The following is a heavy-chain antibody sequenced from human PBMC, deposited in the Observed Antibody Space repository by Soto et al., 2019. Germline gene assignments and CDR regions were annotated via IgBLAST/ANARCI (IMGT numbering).Heavy chain of an antibody. J-gene: IGHJ6*02. CDR2: IYYSGST. D-gene: IGHD3-10*01. CDR1: GGSISSGGYY. CDR3: ARDSWASDSGSYYYYYGMDV. Sequence: SETLSLTCTVSGGSISSGGYYWSWIRQHPGKGLEWIGYIYYSGSTYYNPSLKSRVTISVDTSKNQFSLKLSSVTAADTAVYYCARDSWASDSGSYYYYYGMDVWGQGTTVTVSS. V-gene: IGHV4-31*03.